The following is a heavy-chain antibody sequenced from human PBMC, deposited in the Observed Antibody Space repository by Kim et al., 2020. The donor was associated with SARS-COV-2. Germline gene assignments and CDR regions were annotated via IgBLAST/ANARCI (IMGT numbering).Heavy chain of an antibody. CDR1: GGSFSGYY. V-gene: IGHV4-34*01. CDR3: ARAPASCSGGSCYRPDFDY. CDR2: INHSGST. J-gene: IGHJ4*02. D-gene: IGHD2-15*01. Sequence: SETLSLTCAVYGGSFSGYYWSWIRQPPGKGLEWIGEINHSGSTNYNPSLKSRVTISVDTSKNQFSLKLSSVTAADTAVYYCARAPASCSGGSCYRPDFDYWGQGTLVTVSS.